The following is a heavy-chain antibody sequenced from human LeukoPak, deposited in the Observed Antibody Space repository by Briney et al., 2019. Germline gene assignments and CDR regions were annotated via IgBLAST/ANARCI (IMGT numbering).Heavy chain of an antibody. CDR2: LHPGDSDT. J-gene: IGHJ4*02. D-gene: IGHD6-19*01. V-gene: IGHV5-51*01. CDR1: GYSFTTHW. CDR3: ARGDTEVAATADY. Sequence: GESLRISCKASGYSFTTHWIGWVRQMPGKGLEWMGILHPGDSDTRYSPSFQGQVTISADKSISTAYLQWSSLKASDTAMYYCARGDTEVAATADYWGQGTLVTVSS.